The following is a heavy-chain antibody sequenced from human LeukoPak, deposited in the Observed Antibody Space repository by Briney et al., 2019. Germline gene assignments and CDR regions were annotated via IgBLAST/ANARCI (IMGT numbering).Heavy chain of an antibody. J-gene: IGHJ4*02. CDR3: ARGSGCYSAAGFDY. CDR2: INSDGSST. V-gene: IGHV3-74*01. CDR1: GFTFSSYW. Sequence: GGSLRLSCAASGFTFSSYWMHWVRQAPGKGLAWVSRINSDGSSTSYADSVKGRFTISRDNAKNTLYLQMNSRKAEEPAGYYFARGSGCYSAAGFDYWGQGTLVSVSS. D-gene: IGHD1-26*01.